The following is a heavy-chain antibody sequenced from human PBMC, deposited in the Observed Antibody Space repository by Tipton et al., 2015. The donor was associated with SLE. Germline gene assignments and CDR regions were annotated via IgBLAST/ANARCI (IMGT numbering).Heavy chain of an antibody. Sequence: SLRLSCAASGFTFSSYWMHWVRQAPGKGLVWVSRINSDGSSTSYADSVKGRFTISRDNAKNTLYLQMNSLRAEDTAVYYCATRCGGDCYPDYYGMDVWGQGTTVTASS. CDR2: INSDGSST. V-gene: IGHV3-74*01. CDR1: GFTFSSYW. J-gene: IGHJ6*02. D-gene: IGHD2-21*01. CDR3: ATRCGGDCYPDYYGMDV.